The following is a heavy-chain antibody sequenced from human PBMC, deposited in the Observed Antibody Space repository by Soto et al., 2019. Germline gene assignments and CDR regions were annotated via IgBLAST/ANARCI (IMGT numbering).Heavy chain of an antibody. V-gene: IGHV4-34*01. J-gene: IGHJ5*02. CDR2: INHSGST. D-gene: IGHD2-15*01. CDR3: ARGRVREKVVVAANNWFDP. Sequence: SETLSLTCAVYGGSFSGYYWSWIRQPPGKGLEWIGEINHSGSTNYNPSLKSRVTISVDTSKNQFSLKLSSVTAADTAVYYCARGRVREKVVVAANNWFDPWGQGTLVTVSS. CDR1: GGSFSGYY.